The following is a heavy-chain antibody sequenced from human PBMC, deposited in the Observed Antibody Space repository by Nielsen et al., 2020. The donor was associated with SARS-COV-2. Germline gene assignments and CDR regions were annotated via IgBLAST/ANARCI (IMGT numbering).Heavy chain of an antibody. Sequence: GESLKISCAASGFTFHDYAMHWVRQAPGKGLEWVSLINWAGNTYYADSVKGRFTISRDNNKNSLYLQMNSLRAEDTAFYYCAKDRSSYSSRGADYWGQGTLVTVSS. CDR1: GFTFHDYA. V-gene: IGHV3-43D*03. CDR2: INWAGNT. CDR3: AKDRSSYSSRGADY. J-gene: IGHJ4*02. D-gene: IGHD3-10*01.